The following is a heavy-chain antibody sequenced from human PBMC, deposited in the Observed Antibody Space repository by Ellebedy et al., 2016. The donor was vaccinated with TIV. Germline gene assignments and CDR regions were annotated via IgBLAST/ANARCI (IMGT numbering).Heavy chain of an antibody. CDR3: ARVNIVVVVAATLFDP. CDR1: GYTFTSYD. V-gene: IGHV1-8*01. J-gene: IGHJ5*02. Sequence: AASVKVSCKASGYTFTSYDINWVRQATGQGLEWMGWMNPNSGNTGYAQKFQGRVTMTRNTSISTAYMELSSLRSEDTAVYYCARVNIVVVVAATLFDPWGQGTLVTVSS. D-gene: IGHD2-15*01. CDR2: MNPNSGNT.